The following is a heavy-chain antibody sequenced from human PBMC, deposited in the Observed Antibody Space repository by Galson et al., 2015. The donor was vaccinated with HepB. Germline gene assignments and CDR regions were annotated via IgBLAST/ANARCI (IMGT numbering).Heavy chain of an antibody. V-gene: IGHV3-9*01. CDR3: AKDIRVGMATIRGTEAFDI. D-gene: IGHD5-24*01. Sequence: SLRLSCAASGFTFDDYAMHWVRQAPGKGLEWVSGISWNSGSIGYADSVKGRFTISRDNAKNSLYLQMNSLRAEDTALYYCAKDIRVGMATIRGTEAFDIWGQGTMVTVSS. CDR1: GFTFDDYA. CDR2: ISWNSGSI. J-gene: IGHJ3*02.